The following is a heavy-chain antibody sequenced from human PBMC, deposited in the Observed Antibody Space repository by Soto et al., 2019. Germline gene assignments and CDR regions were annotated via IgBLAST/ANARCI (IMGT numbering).Heavy chain of an antibody. V-gene: IGHV3-23*01. CDR3: AKTRVDYPASYYYYGMDV. J-gene: IGHJ6*02. CDR2: ISGSGGST. D-gene: IGHD4-17*01. CDR1: GFTFSSYA. Sequence: LGGSLRLSCAASGFTFSSYAMSWVRQAPGKGLEWVSAISGSGGSTYYADSVKGRFTISRDNSKNTLYLQMNSLRAEDTAVYYCAKTRVDYPASYYYYGMDVWGQGTTVTVSS.